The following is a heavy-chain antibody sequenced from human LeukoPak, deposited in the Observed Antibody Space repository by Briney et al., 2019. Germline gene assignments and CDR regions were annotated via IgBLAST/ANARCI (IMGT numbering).Heavy chain of an antibody. CDR3: AKVRSSWYYFDY. CDR1: GFAFSSYA. V-gene: IGHV3-23*01. CDR2: ISGSGGST. D-gene: IGHD6-13*01. J-gene: IGHJ4*02. Sequence: PGGSLRLSCAASGFAFSSYAMSWVRQAPGKGLEWVSAISGSGGSTYYADSVKGRFTISRDNSKNTLYLQMNSLRAEDTAVYYCAKVRSSWYYFDYWGQGTLVTVSS.